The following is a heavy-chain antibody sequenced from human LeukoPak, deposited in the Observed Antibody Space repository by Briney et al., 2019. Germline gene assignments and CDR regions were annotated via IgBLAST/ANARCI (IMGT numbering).Heavy chain of an antibody. CDR1: GFSFSRYS. Sequence: GGSLRLSCTTAGFSFSRYSLIWVRQAPGQGLEWVANIKEDGSEKFYVDSVKGRFTISRDNAKNSVYLQMDSLRVEDTARYYCARDFIPAATFHSWGQGTRVTVSS. CDR2: IKEDGSEK. CDR3: ARDFIPAATFHS. V-gene: IGHV3-7*01. D-gene: IGHD6-25*01. J-gene: IGHJ4*02.